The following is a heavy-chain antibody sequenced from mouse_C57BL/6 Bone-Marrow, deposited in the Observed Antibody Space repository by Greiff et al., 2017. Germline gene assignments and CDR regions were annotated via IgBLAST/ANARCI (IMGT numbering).Heavy chain of an antibody. CDR2: ISYDGSN. V-gene: IGHV3-6*01. J-gene: IGHJ2*01. CDR1: GYSITSGYY. Sequence: EVKLQESGPGLVKPSQSLSLTCSVTGYSITSGYYWNWIRQFPGNKLEWMGYISYDGSNNYNPSLKNRISITRDTSKNQFFLKLNSVTTEDTATYYCARVGLGRDYFDYWGQGTTLTVSS. CDR3: ARVGLGRDYFDY. D-gene: IGHD4-1*01.